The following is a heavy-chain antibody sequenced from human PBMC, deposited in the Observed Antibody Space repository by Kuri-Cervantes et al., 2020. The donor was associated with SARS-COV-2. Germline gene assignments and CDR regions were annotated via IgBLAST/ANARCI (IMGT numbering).Heavy chain of an antibody. CDR2: IDWDDDK. J-gene: IGHJ5*02. Sequence: SGPTLVKPTQTLTLACTFSGFSLSTSGMCVSWIRQPPGKALEWLARIDWDDDKYYSTSLKTRLTISKDTSKNQVVLTMTNMDPVDTATYYCAHSRNSGSHLRFDPWGQGTLVTVSS. D-gene: IGHD1-26*01. CDR3: AHSRNSGSHLRFDP. CDR1: GFSLSTSGMC. V-gene: IGHV2-70*12.